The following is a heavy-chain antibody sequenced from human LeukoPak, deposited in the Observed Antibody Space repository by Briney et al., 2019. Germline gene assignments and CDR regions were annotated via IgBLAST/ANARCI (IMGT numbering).Heavy chain of an antibody. Sequence: GGSLRLSCAASGFTFSSYAMSWVRQAPGKGLEWVSAISGSGGSTYYADSVKGRFTISRDNSKNTLYLQMNSLRAEDTAVYYCAKPSPLTYYYDSSGYRGDYWGQGTLVTVSS. CDR3: AKPSPLTYYYDSSGYRGDY. CDR1: GFTFSSYA. CDR2: ISGSGGST. D-gene: IGHD3-22*01. V-gene: IGHV3-23*01. J-gene: IGHJ4*02.